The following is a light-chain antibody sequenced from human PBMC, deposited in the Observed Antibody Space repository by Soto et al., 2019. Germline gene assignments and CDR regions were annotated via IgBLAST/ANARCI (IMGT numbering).Light chain of an antibody. CDR1: QSISSW. CDR3: QQTDSFPIT. CDR2: KAS. J-gene: IGKJ5*01. V-gene: IGKV1-5*03. Sequence: DIQMSQSPSALSASVGDRVTITCRASQSISSWLAWYHQKPVKAPKLLIYKASSLESGVPSRFSGSGSGTHFTLTISSLQPEDFGTYYCQQTDSFPITFGQGRLLEVK.